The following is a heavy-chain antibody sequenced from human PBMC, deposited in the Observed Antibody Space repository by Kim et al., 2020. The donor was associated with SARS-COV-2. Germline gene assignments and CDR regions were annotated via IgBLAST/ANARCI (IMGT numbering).Heavy chain of an antibody. V-gene: IGHV3-23*01. D-gene: IGHD3-16*01. CDR2: ISGSGDAT. Sequence: GGSLRLSCAASGFTFSRYFMRWIRQPPGQGLEWVSSISGSGDATFYVDSVKGRFTISRDNSKNTVSLQMNYLRAEDTAVYFCAKGLCHGGRCFADFWGQGTLVTVSA. J-gene: IGHJ4*02. CDR3: AKGLCHGGRCFADF. CDR1: GFTFSRYF.